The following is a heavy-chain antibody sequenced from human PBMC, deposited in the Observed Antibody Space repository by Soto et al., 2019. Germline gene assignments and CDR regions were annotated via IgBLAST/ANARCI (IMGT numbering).Heavy chain of an antibody. D-gene: IGHD3-10*01. Sequence: GGSLRLSCAASGFTFSSYWMHWVRQAPGKGLVWVSRINSDGSSTSYADSVKGRFTISRDNAKNTLYLQMNSLRAEDTAVYYCASTGHSGSYPVHYWGQGTLVTVSS. V-gene: IGHV3-74*01. CDR3: ASTGHSGSYPVHY. CDR1: GFTFSSYW. J-gene: IGHJ4*02. CDR2: INSDGSST.